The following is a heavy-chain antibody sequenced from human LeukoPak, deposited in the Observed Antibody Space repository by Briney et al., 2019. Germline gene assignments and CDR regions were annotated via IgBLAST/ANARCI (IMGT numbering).Heavy chain of an antibody. CDR1: GYTFTGYH. Sequence: GASVKVSCKASGYTFTGYHMHWVRQAPGQGLEWMGWINPNSGGTNYAQKFQGRVTMTRDTSISTAYMELSRLRSDDTAVYYCARDLTWEPTTIDYWGQGTLVTVSS. CDR2: INPNSGGT. D-gene: IGHD1-26*01. V-gene: IGHV1-2*02. CDR3: ARDLTWEPTTIDY. J-gene: IGHJ4*02.